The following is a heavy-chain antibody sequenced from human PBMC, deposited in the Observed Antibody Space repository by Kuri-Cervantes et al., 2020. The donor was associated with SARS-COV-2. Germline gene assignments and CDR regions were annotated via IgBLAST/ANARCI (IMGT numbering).Heavy chain of an antibody. CDR1: GFTFSSYW. J-gene: IGHJ6*02. V-gene: IGHV3-74*01. D-gene: IGHD4-23*01. CDR3: ARDPVTPGYYYYYGMDV. CDR2: INSDGSST. Sequence: GESLKISCAASGFTFSSYWMHWVRQAPGKGLVWVSRINSDGSSTSYADSVKGRFTISRDNAKNTLYLQMNSLRAEDTAVYYCARDPVTPGYYYYYGMDVWGQGTTVTDSS.